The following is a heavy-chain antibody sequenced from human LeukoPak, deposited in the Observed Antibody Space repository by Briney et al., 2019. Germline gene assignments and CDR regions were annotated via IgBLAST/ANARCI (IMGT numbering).Heavy chain of an antibody. CDR2: IYHSGST. CDR1: GYSISSGYY. CDR3: ARGPDGSGWYNRRSSSLDY. J-gene: IGHJ4*02. V-gene: IGHV4-38-2*02. D-gene: IGHD6-19*01. Sequence: SETLSLTCTVSGYSISSGYYWGWIRQPPGKGLEWIGSIYHSGSTYYNPSLKSRVTISVDTSKNQFSLKLSSVTAADTAVYYCARGPDGSGWYNRRSSSLDYWGQGTLVTVSS.